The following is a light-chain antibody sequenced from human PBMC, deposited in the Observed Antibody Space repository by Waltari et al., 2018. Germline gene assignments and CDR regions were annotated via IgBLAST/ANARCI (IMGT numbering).Light chain of an antibody. CDR1: QDISGC. V-gene: IGKV1-33*01. CDR2: DVS. CDR3: QQYYNLPT. J-gene: IGKJ2*01. Sequence: DIQLTQSPSSLSASVGDRVTITCQASQDISGCLNWYQQKKGKAPKLLIYDVSILATGVPSVFSGSGSGTDYTFTISSLQPEDIATYYCQQYYNLPTFGQGTKLEI.